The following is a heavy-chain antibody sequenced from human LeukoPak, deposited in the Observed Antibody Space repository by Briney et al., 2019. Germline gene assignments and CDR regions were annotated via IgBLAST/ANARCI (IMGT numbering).Heavy chain of an antibody. D-gene: IGHD3-10*01. Sequence: SQTLSLTCAISGDSVSSNSAAWNWIRQSPSRGLEWLGRTYYRSKWYNDYAVSVKSRITINPDTSKNQFSLQLNSVTPEDTAVYYCARDPGVRGVIITHYYYGMDVWGQGTMVTVSS. CDR3: ARDPGVRGVIITHYYYGMDV. CDR2: TYYRSKWYN. J-gene: IGHJ6*02. V-gene: IGHV6-1*01. CDR1: GDSVSSNSAA.